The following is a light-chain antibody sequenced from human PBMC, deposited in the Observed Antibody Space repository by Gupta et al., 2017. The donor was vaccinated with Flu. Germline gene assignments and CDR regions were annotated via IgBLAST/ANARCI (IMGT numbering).Light chain of an antibody. CDR1: QSLVYSDGNTY. Sequence: DVVMTQSPLSLPVTLGQPASISCRSGQSLVYSDGNTYLNWFHQRPGQSPRRLIYKGSDRDSGAPDRFSGSASGTDFTLKISMVDAEDVGVYYCWQWKAWPYNFGQGTKMEIK. J-gene: IGKJ2*01. CDR2: KGS. CDR3: WQWKAWPYN. V-gene: IGKV2-30*01.